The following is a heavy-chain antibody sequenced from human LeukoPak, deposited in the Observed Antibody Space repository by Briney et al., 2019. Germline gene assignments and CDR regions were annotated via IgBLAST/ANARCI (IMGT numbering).Heavy chain of an antibody. V-gene: IGHV3-53*01. Sequence: GGSLRLSCAASGLIVSSNYMSWVRQAPGKGLEWVPVIYTSGTTYYADSVKGRFTISRDNSKNTLYLQMNSLRAEDTAVYYCARRSGSTNDYWGQGTLVTVSS. CDR3: ARRSGSTNDY. CDR2: IYTSGTT. CDR1: GLIVSSNY. D-gene: IGHD1-26*01. J-gene: IGHJ4*02.